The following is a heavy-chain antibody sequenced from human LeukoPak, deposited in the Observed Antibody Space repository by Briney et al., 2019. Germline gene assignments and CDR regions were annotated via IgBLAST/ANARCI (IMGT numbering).Heavy chain of an antibody. CDR2: IYYSGST. CDR1: GGSISSYY. V-gene: IGHV4-59*01. D-gene: IGHD3-16*01. CDR3: ARWGLGDFANFDY. J-gene: IGHJ4*02. Sequence: SETLSLTRTVSGGSISSYYWSWIRQPPGKGLEWIGYIYYSGSTNYNPSLKSRVTISVDTSKNQFSLQLGSVTAADTAVYYCARWGLGDFANFDYWGQGTLVTVSS.